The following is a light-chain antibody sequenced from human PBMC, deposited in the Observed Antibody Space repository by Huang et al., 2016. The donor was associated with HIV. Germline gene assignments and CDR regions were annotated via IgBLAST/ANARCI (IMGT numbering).Light chain of an antibody. CDR1: QSISSY. J-gene: IGKJ5*01. V-gene: IGKV1-39*01. Sequence: DIQMTQSPSSLSASVGDRVTITCRASQSISSYLNWYQQRPGEAPSLLIYAASSLQSEVPSRFSGSGSGTDFTLTISSLQPEDVATYYGQQIYSTSITVGQGTRLEIK. CDR2: AAS. CDR3: QQIYSTSIT.